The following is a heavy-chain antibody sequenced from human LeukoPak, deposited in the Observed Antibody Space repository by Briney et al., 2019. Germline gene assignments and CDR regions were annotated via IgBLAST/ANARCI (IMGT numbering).Heavy chain of an antibody. Sequence: SVKVSCKASGGTFSSYAISWVRQAPGQGLEWMGGIIPIFGTANYAQKFQGRVTITADESTSTAYMELSSLRFEGTAVYYCAREDSSSWTVFDYWGQGTLVTVSS. CDR1: GGTFSSYA. J-gene: IGHJ4*02. V-gene: IGHV1-69*13. CDR2: IIPIFGTA. D-gene: IGHD6-13*01. CDR3: AREDSSSWTVFDY.